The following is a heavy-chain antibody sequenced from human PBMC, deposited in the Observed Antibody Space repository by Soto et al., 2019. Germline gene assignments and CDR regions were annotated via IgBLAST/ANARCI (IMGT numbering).Heavy chain of an antibody. CDR2: ISSSSYI. CDR3: ARDQYYDFWSGYYMDTTNWFDP. CDR1: GFTFSSYS. V-gene: IGHV3-21*01. Sequence: GGSLRLSCAASGFTFSSYSMNWVRQAPGKGLEWVSSISSSSYIYYADSVKGRFTISRDNAKNSLYLQMNSLRAEDTSVYYCARDQYYDFWSGYYMDTTNWFDPWGQGTLVTVSS. J-gene: IGHJ5*02. D-gene: IGHD3-3*01.